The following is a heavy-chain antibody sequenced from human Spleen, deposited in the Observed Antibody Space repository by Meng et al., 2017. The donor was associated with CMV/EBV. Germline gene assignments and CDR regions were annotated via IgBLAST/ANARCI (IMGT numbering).Heavy chain of an antibody. CDR3: ARACSSTSCYLGSVDY. V-gene: IGHV3-7*01. CDR1: GFTFSSYA. Sequence: GGSLRLSCAASGFTFSSYAMSWVRQAPGKGLEWVANIKQDGSEKYYVDSVKGRFTISRDNAKNSLYLQMNSLRAEDTAVYYCARACSSTSCYLGSVDYWGQGTLVTVSS. CDR2: IKQDGSEK. J-gene: IGHJ4*02. D-gene: IGHD2-2*01.